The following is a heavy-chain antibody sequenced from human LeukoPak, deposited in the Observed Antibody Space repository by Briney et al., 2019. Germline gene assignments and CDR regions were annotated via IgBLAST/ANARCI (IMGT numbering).Heavy chain of an antibody. D-gene: IGHD3-10*01. CDR3: ARDRSAMVRGVAFDY. V-gene: IGHV1-18*01. CDR2: ISAYNGNT. Sequence: GSSVKVSRQASGYTFTSYGISWVRQAPGQGLEGVGWISAYNGNTNYAQKLQGRVTMTTDTSPSTAYMEVRSLRSDDTAVYYCARDRSAMVRGVAFDYWGQGTLVTVSS. CDR1: GYTFTSYG. J-gene: IGHJ4*02.